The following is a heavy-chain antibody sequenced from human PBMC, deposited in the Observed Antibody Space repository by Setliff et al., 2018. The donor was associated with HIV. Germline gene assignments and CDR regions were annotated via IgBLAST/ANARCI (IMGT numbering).Heavy chain of an antibody. CDR2: IIPSFGTP. V-gene: IGHV1-69*05. J-gene: IGHJ3*02. CDR1: GGTFSRYG. D-gene: IGHD3-10*01. CDR3: ARLYGSGSYYNRDDAFDI. Sequence: SVKVSCKASGGTFSRYGINWVRQAPGQGLEWMGGIIPSFGTPNKAQKFQGRVTITMDESTSTAYMELSSLRSEDTAMYYCARLYGSGSYYNRDDAFDIWGQGTMVTVAS.